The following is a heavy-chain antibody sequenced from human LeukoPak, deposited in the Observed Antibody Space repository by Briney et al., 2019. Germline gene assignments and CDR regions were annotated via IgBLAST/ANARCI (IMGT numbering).Heavy chain of an antibody. J-gene: IGHJ4*02. CDR2: IYYGGTT. CDR3: ARVGDYYDSSGYYYSHDY. Sequence: SETLSLTCTVSGGSISSHYWSWIQQPPGKGLEWIGYIYYGGTTKYNPSLKSRVTLSADTSKNQFSLKLSSVTAADTAVYYCARVGDYYDSSGYYYSHDYWGQGTLVTVSS. CDR1: GGSISSHY. D-gene: IGHD3-22*01. V-gene: IGHV4-59*11.